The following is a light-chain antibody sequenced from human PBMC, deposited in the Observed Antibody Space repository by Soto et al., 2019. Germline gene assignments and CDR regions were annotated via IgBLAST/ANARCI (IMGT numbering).Light chain of an antibody. V-gene: IGLV1-51*02. CDR1: SSNIGNNY. Sequence: QSVLTQPPSVSAAPGQKVTISFSGRSSNIGNNYVSWYQHLPGTAPKLLIYENNKRPSGIPDRFSGSKSGTSATLGITGLQTGDEADYYCGTWDSSLSDVVFGGGTKLTVL. J-gene: IGLJ2*01. CDR2: ENN. CDR3: GTWDSSLSDVV.